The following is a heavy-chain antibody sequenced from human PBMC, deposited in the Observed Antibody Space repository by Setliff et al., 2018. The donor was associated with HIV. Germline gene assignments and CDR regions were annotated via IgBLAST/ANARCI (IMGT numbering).Heavy chain of an antibody. CDR3: GGNGYYSIDY. Sequence: SETLSLTCAVYGGSFSGYYWSWIRQPPGKGLEWIGEITHRGITDYNPSLKSRVTISVDTSKNQFSLKVTSVTAADTAVYYCGGNGYYSIDYWGQGTLVTVSS. J-gene: IGHJ4*02. V-gene: IGHV4-34*01. CDR1: GGSFSGYY. D-gene: IGHD3-22*01. CDR2: ITHRGIT.